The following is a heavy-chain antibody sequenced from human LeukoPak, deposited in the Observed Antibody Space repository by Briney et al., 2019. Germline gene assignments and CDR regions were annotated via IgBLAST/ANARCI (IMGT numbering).Heavy chain of an antibody. CDR2: ISPSGGST. CDR3: ARDNSVRDEAWWFNP. V-gene: IGHV1-46*01. J-gene: IGHJ5*02. Sequence: GASVKVSCKAFGYTFTGYWMHRVRQAPGQGPEWMGVISPSGGSTIYAQKSKGRVTLTRDMSTSTDYLELSSLRSEDTAVYYCARDNSVRDEAWWFNPWGQGTLVTVSS. CDR1: GYTFTGYW. D-gene: IGHD5-24*01.